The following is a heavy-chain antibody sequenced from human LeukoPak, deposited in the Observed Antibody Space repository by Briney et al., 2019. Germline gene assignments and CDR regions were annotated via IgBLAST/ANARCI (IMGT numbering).Heavy chain of an antibody. CDR1: GGSFSGYY. CDR3: ARGRVVVPAAILGDV. D-gene: IGHD2-2*02. J-gene: IGHJ6*04. V-gene: IGHV4-34*01. CDR2: INHSGST. Sequence: SETLSLTCAVYGGSFSGYYWSWIRQPPGKGLEWIGEINHSGSTNYNPSLKSRVTISVDTSKNQFSLKLSSVTAADTAVYYCARGRVVVPAAILGDVWGKGTTVTVSS.